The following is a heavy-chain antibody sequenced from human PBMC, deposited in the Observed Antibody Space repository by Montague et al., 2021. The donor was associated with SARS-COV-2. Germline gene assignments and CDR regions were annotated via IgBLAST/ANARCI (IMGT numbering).Heavy chain of an antibody. J-gene: IGHJ6*02. CDR3: ARGKDYYDSSGYYLPLNGMDV. D-gene: IGHD3-22*01. V-gene: IGHV3-53*04. Sequence: SLRLSCAASGFTVSSNYMSWVRQAPGKGLEWVSVIYSGGSTYYADSVKGRFTISRHNSKNTLYLQMNSLRAEDTAVYYCARGKDYYDSSGYYLPLNGMDVLGPGTTVPVPS. CDR2: IYSGGST. CDR1: GFTVSSNY.